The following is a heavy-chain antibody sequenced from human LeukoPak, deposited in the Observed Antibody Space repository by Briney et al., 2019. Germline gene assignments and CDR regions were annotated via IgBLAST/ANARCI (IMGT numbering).Heavy chain of an antibody. CDR2: ISSSGSTI. J-gene: IGHJ3*02. CDR3: ARGGNWGSFDAFDI. Sequence: GSLRLSCAASGFTFSSYERNWVRQAPGKGLGWGSYISSSGSTIYYADSVKGRFTISRDNAKNSLYLQMNSLRAEDTAVYFCARGGNWGSFDAFDIWGQGTMVTVSS. CDR1: GFTFSSYE. D-gene: IGHD7-27*01. V-gene: IGHV3-48*03.